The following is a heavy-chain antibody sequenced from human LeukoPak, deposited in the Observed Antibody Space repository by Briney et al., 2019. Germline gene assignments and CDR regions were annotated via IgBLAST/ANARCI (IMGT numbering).Heavy chain of an antibody. CDR2: IYYSGST. V-gene: IGHV4-59*11. CDR3: AKSYGSGNYFDY. CDR1: GGSISSHY. D-gene: IGHD3-10*01. Sequence: SETLSLTCTVSGGSISSHYWSWIRQPPGKGLEWIAYIYYSGSTNYNPSLKSRVTISVDTSKTQFSLNLSSVTAADTAVYYCAKSYGSGNYFDYWGQGTLATVSS. J-gene: IGHJ4*02.